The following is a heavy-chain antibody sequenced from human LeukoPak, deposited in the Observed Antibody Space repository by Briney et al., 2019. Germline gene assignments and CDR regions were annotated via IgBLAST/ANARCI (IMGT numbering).Heavy chain of an antibody. CDR1: GGSISSGDYY. CDR2: IYYSGST. CDR3: ARMYYYDSSGYYLNWFAP. J-gene: IGHJ5*02. Sequence: PSETLSLTCTVSGGSISSGDYYWSWIRQPPGKGLEWIGYIYYSGSTYYNPSLKSRVTISVDTSKNQFSLKLSSVTAADTAVYYCARMYYYDSSGYYLNWFAPWGKGTLVTVSS. V-gene: IGHV4-30-4*01. D-gene: IGHD3-22*01.